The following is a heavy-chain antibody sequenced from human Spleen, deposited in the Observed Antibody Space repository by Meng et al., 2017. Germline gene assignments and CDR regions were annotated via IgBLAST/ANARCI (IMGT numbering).Heavy chain of an antibody. CDR3: ARLGAATGTLNN. D-gene: IGHD1-26*01. V-gene: IGHV3-33*01. Sequence: QAYVVEWGGGGVQPWRALRLSCGVSGLSFSNSAMHWVSQAPGKGLEWVAVIWYDGSTKFYAESVEGRFTISRDNSKNTLYLQMISLRAEDTAVYYCARLGAATGTLNNWGQGTLVTVSS. CDR2: IWYDGSTK. J-gene: IGHJ4*02. CDR1: GLSFSNSA.